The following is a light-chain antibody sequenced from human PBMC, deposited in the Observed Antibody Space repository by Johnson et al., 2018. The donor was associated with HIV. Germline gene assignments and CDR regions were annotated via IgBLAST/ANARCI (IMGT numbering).Light chain of an antibody. CDR3: GVWDASLSPHYV. J-gene: IGLJ1*01. CDR2: EDY. CDR1: SSNIENYF. V-gene: IGLV1-51*02. Sequence: QAVLTQPPSVSAAPGQRVNISCSGHSSNIENYFVSWYQQLPGAAPRLLIYEDYKRPSGIPDRFSGSKSGASATLGITGLQTGDEADYYCGVWDASLSPHYVFGTGTTLTV.